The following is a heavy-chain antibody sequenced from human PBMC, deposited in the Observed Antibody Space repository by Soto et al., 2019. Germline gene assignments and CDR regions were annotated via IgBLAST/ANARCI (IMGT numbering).Heavy chain of an antibody. CDR3: AKATTNGGWFNPFDS. Sequence: VGSLRLSCAASGFSFVNYAMNWVRQAPGKGLEWVSGLSGSGTSTYYADSVKGRFTISRDNSRDTLFLQMNSLTADDTAVYYCAKATTNGGWFNPFDSWGQGALVTV. J-gene: IGHJ4*02. V-gene: IGHV3-23*01. CDR1: GFSFVNYA. D-gene: IGHD6-19*01. CDR2: LSGSGTST.